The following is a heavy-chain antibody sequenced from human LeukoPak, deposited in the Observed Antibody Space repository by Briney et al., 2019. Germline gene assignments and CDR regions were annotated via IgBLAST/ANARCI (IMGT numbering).Heavy chain of an antibody. CDR3: ARDLKTSGWYGDFDY. CDR1: GFTFSSNY. J-gene: IGHJ4*02. CDR2: IFSGGST. Sequence: GGSLRLSCVASGFTFSSNYMSWVRQAPGKGLEWVSAIFSGGSTSYADSVTGRFTISRDNSKNTVYLEMNSLRAEDTAVYYCARDLKTSGWYGDFDYWGQGTLVTVSS. D-gene: IGHD6-19*01. V-gene: IGHV3-53*01.